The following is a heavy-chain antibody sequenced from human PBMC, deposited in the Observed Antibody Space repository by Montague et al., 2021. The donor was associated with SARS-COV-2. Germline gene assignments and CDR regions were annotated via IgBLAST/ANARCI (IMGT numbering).Heavy chain of an antibody. D-gene: IGHD2-2*01. Sequence: SETLSPTCAVYGGSFSGYYWSWIRQPPGKGLERIGEINHSGSTNYNPSLKSRVTISVDTSKNQFSLKLSSVTAADTAVYYCARVRAVPAAMRIFSLGRSYYGMDVWGQGTTVTVSS. V-gene: IGHV4-34*01. CDR1: GGSFSGYY. CDR3: ARVRAVPAAMRIFSLGRSYYGMDV. CDR2: INHSGST. J-gene: IGHJ6*02.